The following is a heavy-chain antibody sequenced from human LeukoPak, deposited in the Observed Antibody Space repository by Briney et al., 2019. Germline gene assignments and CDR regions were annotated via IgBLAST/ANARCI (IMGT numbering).Heavy chain of an antibody. CDR3: ARDGDYYDSSGYYYNY. D-gene: IGHD3-22*01. V-gene: IGHV1-46*01. CDR2: INPSGGST. CDR1: GYTFTSYH. J-gene: IGHJ4*02. Sequence: ASVTVSCKASGYTFTSYHMHWVRQATGQALEWMGIINPSGGSTSYAQKFQGRVTMTRDTSTSTVYMELSSLRSEDTAVYYCARDGDYYDSSGYYYNYWGQGTLVTVSS.